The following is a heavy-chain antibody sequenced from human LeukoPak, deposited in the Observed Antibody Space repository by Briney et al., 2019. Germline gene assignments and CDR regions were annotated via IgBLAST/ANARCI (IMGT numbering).Heavy chain of an antibody. CDR1: GYTFTNYA. D-gene: IGHD5-18*01. J-gene: IGHJ6*02. CDR3: ARDLPSWIQLWLHYYGMDV. V-gene: IGHV1-18*01. CDR2: ISAYNGNT. Sequence: ASVKVSCKASGYTFTNYAMNWVRQAPGQGLEWMGWISAYNGNTNYAQKLQGRVTMTTDTSTSTAYMELRSLRSDDTAVYYCARDLPSWIQLWLHYYGMDVWGQGTTVTVSS.